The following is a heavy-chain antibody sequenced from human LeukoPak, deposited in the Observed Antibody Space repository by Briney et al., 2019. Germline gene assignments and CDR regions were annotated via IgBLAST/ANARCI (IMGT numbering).Heavy chain of an antibody. D-gene: IGHD6-13*01. CDR3: ARHSSSWYEGPHYYYGMDV. V-gene: IGHV4-34*01. Sequence: SETLSLTCAVYGGFFSGYYWSWIRQPPGKGLEWIGEINHSGSTNYNPSLKSRVTISVDTSKNQFSLKLSSVTAADTAVYYCARHSSSWYEGPHYYYGMDVWGQGTTVTVSS. J-gene: IGHJ6*02. CDR1: GGFFSGYY. CDR2: INHSGST.